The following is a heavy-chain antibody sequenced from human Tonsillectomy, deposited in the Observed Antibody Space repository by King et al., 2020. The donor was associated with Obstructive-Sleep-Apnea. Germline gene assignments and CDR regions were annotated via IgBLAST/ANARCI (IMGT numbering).Heavy chain of an antibody. J-gene: IGHJ4*02. V-gene: IGHV4-39*07. CDR3: ARDSKGYGDYY. CDR1: GGSISSSSYY. D-gene: IGHD4-17*01. Sequence: QLQESGPGLVKPSETLSLTCTVSGGSISSSSYYWGWIRQPPGKGLEWIGSIYYSGSTYYNPSLKSRVTIAVDTCKNQFSLKLSSVTAADTAVYYCARDSKGYGDYYWGQGTLVTVSS. CDR2: IYYSGST.